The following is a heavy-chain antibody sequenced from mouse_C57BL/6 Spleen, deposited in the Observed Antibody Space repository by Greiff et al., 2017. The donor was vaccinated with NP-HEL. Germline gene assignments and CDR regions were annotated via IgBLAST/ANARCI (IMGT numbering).Heavy chain of an antibody. CDR2: IDPETGGT. V-gene: IGHV1-15*01. CDR1: GYTFTDYE. CDR3: TPMVTGGYFDY. J-gene: IGHJ2*01. Sequence: QVHVKQSGAELVRPGASVTLSCKASGYTFTDYEMHWVKQTPVHGLEWIGAIDPETGGTAYNQKFKGKAILTADKSSSTAYMELRSLTSEDSAVYYCTPMVTGGYFDYWGQGTTLTVSS. D-gene: IGHD2-2*01.